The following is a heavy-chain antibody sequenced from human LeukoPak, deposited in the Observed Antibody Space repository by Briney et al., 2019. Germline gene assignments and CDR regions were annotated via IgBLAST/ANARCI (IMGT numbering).Heavy chain of an antibody. J-gene: IGHJ2*01. D-gene: IGHD3-9*01. CDR3: ARSYYDSNWYFDF. V-gene: IGHV4-4*07. CDR2: IYTSGST. CDR1: GGSISGYH. Sequence: SETLSLTCTVSGGSISGYHWSWIRQPAGKVLEWIGRIYTSGSTNYNPSLKSRVTMSVETSKDQFSLKLSSVTAADTAIYYCARSYYDSNWYFDFWGRGTLVTV.